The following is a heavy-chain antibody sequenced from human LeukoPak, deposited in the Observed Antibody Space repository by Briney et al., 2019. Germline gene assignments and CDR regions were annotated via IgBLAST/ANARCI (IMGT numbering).Heavy chain of an antibody. CDR1: GFNFSSYW. CDR3: VRGGRAPGYAYD. V-gene: IGHV3-74*01. CDR2: INSDGSST. D-gene: IGHD5-18*01. Sequence: GGSLRLSCAASGFNFSSYWMHWVRQAPGKGLVWVSRINSDGSSTSHAEFVKGRFTISRGNAKNTLYLQMNSLRAEDTAMYYCVRGGRAPGYAYDWGQGTLVNVSS. J-gene: IGHJ4*02.